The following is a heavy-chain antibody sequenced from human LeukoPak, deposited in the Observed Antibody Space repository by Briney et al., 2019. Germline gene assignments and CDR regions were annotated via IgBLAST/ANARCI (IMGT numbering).Heavy chain of an antibody. Sequence: GGSLRLSCAASGFTFSSYAMNWVRQAPGKGLEWLSSISESGGTRDYADSAKGRFTISRDNSKNTLYLQMNSLRAEDTAVYYCAKFFTGEYVRAFDVWGQGTMVTVSS. CDR3: AKFFTGEYVRAFDV. CDR2: ISESGGTR. D-gene: IGHD3-10*02. CDR1: GFTFSSYA. V-gene: IGHV3-23*01. J-gene: IGHJ3*01.